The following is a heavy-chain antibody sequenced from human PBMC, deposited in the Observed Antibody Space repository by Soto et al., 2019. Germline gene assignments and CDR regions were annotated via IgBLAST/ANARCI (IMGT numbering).Heavy chain of an antibody. V-gene: IGHV3-74*01. J-gene: IGHJ4*02. CDR1: GFTFSNYL. D-gene: IGHD2-2*02. CDR3: ARGGVGRYCSSSSCYTWVFDY. Sequence: GGSLRLSCAASGFTFSNYLMHWVRQAPGKGLVWVSRINSDGSSTSYADSVKGRFTISRDNAKNTLSLQMNSLRADDMAVYYCARGGVGRYCSSSSCYTWVFDYWGQGTLVTVSS. CDR2: INSDGSST.